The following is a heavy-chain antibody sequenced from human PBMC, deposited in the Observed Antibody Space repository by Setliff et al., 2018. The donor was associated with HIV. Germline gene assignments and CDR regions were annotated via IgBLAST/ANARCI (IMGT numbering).Heavy chain of an antibody. D-gene: IGHD3-22*01. CDR2: IYYGGST. CDR1: GGSISSGDYY. CDR3: AREGPYYYDSSGYYFDY. V-gene: IGHV4-30-4*08. J-gene: IGHJ4*02. Sequence: SETLSLTCTVSGGSISSGDYYWSWIRQPPGKGLEWIGYIYYGGSTYYNPSLKSRVTISVDTSKNQFSLKLSSVTAADTAVYYCAREGPYYYDSSGYYFDYWGQGTLVTVSS.